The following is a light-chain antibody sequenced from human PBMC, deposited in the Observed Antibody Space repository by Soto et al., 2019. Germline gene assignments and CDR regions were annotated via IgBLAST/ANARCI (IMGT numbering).Light chain of an antibody. V-gene: IGKV1-5*01. CDR3: QQYNSYSLT. CDR2: DAS. Sequence: DIQMTQSPSTLSASVGDRVTITCRASQSISSWLAWYQQKPGKAPKLLIYDASSLESGVPSWFSGSGSGTEFTLTISSLQPDDFATYYCQQYNSYSLTFGPGTKVDIK. J-gene: IGKJ3*01. CDR1: QSISSW.